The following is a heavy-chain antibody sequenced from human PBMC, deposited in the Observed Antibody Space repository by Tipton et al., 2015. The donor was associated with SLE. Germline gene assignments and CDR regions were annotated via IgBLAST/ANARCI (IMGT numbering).Heavy chain of an antibody. V-gene: IGHV4-59*08. CDR1: GGSISTYY. Sequence: PGLVKPSETLSLTCTVSGGSISTYYASWIRQPPGKGLEWIGYMFYGGITHYNPSLKSRVTISVDTSKNQFSLKLSSVTAADTAVYYCASYYYDSSGGYWGQGTLVTVSS. CDR3: ASYYYDSSGGY. J-gene: IGHJ4*02. CDR2: MFYGGIT. D-gene: IGHD3-22*01.